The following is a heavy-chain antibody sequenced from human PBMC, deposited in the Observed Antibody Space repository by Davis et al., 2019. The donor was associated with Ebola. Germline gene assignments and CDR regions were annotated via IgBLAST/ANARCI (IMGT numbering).Heavy chain of an antibody. D-gene: IGHD1-1*01. J-gene: IGHJ4*02. V-gene: IGHV3-15*01. CDR3: TTDLTTTTTWY. CDR1: GFTFSNAW. Sequence: GESLKISCAASGFTFSNAWMSWVRQAPGKGLEWVGRIKSKTDGGTTDYAAPVKGRFTISRDDSKNTLYLQMNSLKTEDTAVYYCTTDLTTTTTWYWGQGTLVTVSS. CDR2: IKSKTDGGTT.